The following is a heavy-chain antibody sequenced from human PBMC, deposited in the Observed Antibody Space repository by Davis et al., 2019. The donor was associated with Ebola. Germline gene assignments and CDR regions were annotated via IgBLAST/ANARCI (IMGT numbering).Heavy chain of an antibody. J-gene: IGHJ5*02. CDR3: ARVESTVTTSWFDP. Sequence: AASVKVSCKASGGTFSSYAISWVRQAPGQGLEWMGGIIPFFGTANYAQKFQGRVTITADKSTSTAYMELSSLRSEDTAVYYCARVESTVTTSWFDPWGQGTLVTVSS. V-gene: IGHV1-69*06. D-gene: IGHD4-17*01. CDR2: IIPFFGTA. CDR1: GGTFSSYA.